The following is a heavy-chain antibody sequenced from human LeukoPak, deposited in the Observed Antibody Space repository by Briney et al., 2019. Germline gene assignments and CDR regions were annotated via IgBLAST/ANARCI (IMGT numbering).Heavy chain of an antibody. CDR2: IWYDGSNK. Sequence: GGSLRLSCAASGFTFSSYGMHRVRQAPGKGLEWVAVIWYDGSNKYYADSVKGRFTISRDNSKNTLYLQMNSLRAEDTAVYYCAKDSKRFLEWSPYYFDYWGQGTLVTVSS. D-gene: IGHD3-3*01. J-gene: IGHJ4*02. V-gene: IGHV3-33*06. CDR1: GFTFSSYG. CDR3: AKDSKRFLEWSPYYFDY.